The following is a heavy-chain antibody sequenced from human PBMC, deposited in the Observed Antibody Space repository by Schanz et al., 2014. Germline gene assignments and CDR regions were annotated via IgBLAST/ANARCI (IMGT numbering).Heavy chain of an antibody. CDR2: ISGSDNYI. D-gene: IGHD1-26*01. CDR1: GFTFNDYY. J-gene: IGHJ4*02. Sequence: VQLVESGGGLVKSGGSLRLSCAASGFTFNDYYMNWIRQAPGKGLEWVSYISGSDNYINYADSVKGRFTISRDNAKNSLFLLMSSLRAEDSAVYYCARGARQYSGSYSPSDYWGQGTLVTVSS. CDR3: ARGARQYSGSYSPSDY. V-gene: IGHV3-11*06.